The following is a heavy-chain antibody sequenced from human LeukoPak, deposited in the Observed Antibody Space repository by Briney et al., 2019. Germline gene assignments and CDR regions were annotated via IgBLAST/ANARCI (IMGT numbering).Heavy chain of an antibody. Sequence: ASVKVSCKASGYTFTGYYMHWVRQAPGQGLEWMGWINPNSGGTNYAQKFQGRVTMTRDTSISTAYMELSRLGSDDTAVYYCARSVKEGYCSSTSCPEFDYWGQGTLVTVSS. J-gene: IGHJ4*02. CDR3: ARSVKEGYCSSTSCPEFDY. D-gene: IGHD2-2*01. V-gene: IGHV1-2*02. CDR2: INPNSGGT. CDR1: GYTFTGYY.